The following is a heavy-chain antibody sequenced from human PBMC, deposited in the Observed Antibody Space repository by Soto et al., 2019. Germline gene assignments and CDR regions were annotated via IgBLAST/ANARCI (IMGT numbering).Heavy chain of an antibody. CDR1: AYTSTLYG. CDR3: ATALGTSGWFDY. Sequence: QVHLVQSGAEVKRPGASVKVSCKASAYTSTLYGITSVRQAPGQGLEWMGWIRAHNGETKFARKFQDRVTMTTDPSSSTVFMDLRTLTSDDTAVYYCATALGTSGWFDYWGQGTLVTVPS. J-gene: IGHJ4*02. V-gene: IGHV1-18*01. D-gene: IGHD6-19*01. CDR2: IRAHNGET.